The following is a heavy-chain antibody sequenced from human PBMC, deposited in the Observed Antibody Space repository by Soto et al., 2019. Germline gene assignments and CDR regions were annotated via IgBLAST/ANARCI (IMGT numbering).Heavy chain of an antibody. CDR1: GYTFTSYD. V-gene: IGHV1-8*01. CDR3: ASGTVAEANWFDP. Sequence: QVQLVQSGAEVKKPGASVKVSCKASGYTFTSYDINWVRQATGQGLEWMGWMNPNSGNTGYAQKCQCRDTMTRNTSISTAYMELSSLRSEDTAVYYCASGTVAEANWFDPWGQGSLVTVSS. D-gene: IGHD6-19*01. J-gene: IGHJ5*02. CDR2: MNPNSGNT.